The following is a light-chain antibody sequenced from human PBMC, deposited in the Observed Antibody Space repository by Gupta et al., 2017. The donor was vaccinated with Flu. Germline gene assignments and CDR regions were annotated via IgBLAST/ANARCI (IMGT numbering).Light chain of an antibody. V-gene: IGLV2-14*01. J-gene: IGLJ3*02. CDR2: EVS. Sequence: QSALTQPASMSGSPGQSITISCTGTSSDVAAYDFVSWYQQHSGKAPKLIIYEVSYRPSGVSNRFSGSKSGKTASLTISGLQAEDEADYYCSSYTTRATRVFGGGTTLTVL. CDR1: SSDVAAYDF. CDR3: SSYTTRATRV.